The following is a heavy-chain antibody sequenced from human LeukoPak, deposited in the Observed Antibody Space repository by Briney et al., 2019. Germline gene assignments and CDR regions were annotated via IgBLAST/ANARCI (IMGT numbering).Heavy chain of an antibody. Sequence: GGSLRLSCAASGFTVSSNYMSWVRQAPGKGLEWVSVIYSGGSTYYADSVKGRFTISRGNSKNTLYLQMNSLRAEDTAVYYCARDLGSSWHFPYAFDIWGQGTMVTVSS. J-gene: IGHJ3*02. CDR1: GFTVSSNY. CDR3: ARDLGSSWHFPYAFDI. CDR2: IYSGGST. V-gene: IGHV3-53*01. D-gene: IGHD6-13*01.